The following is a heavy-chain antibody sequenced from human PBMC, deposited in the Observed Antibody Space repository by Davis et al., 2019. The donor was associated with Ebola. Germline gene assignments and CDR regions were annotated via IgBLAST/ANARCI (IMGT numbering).Heavy chain of an antibody. CDR2: INQDGSKK. D-gene: IGHD6-19*01. CDR1: GFTLTTYW. Sequence: PGGSLRLSCAASGFTLTTYWMSWVRQAPGKGLEWVANINQDGSKKYYVDSVKGRFTISRDNAKNSLYLQMSSLRAEDTAVYYCATGTAVPAVHAFNIWGQGTMVTVSS. V-gene: IGHV3-7*03. CDR3: ATGTAVPAVHAFNI. J-gene: IGHJ3*02.